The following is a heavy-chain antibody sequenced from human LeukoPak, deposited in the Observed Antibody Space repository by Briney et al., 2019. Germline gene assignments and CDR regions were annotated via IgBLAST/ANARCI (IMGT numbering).Heavy chain of an antibody. Sequence: SETLSLTCAVYGGSFSGYYWGWIRQPPGKGLEWIGEINHSGSTNYNPSLKSRVTISVDTSKNQFSLKLSSVTAADTAVYYCAGSQSINYYYGMDVWGQGTTVTVSS. CDR2: INHSGST. V-gene: IGHV4-34*01. CDR1: GGSFSGYY. J-gene: IGHJ6*02. CDR3: AGSQSINYYYGMDV.